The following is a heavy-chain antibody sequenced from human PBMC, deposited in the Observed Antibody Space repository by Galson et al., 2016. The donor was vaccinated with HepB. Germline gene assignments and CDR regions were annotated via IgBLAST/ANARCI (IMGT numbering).Heavy chain of an antibody. V-gene: IGHV3-30*18. CDR3: AKERDHPHNWLDP. CDR1: GFMFRSYG. D-gene: IGHD1-14*01. Sequence: SLRLSCAASGFMFRSYGMHWVRQAPGKGLEWVAVISYDGNKKYYGDSVKGRFTISRDNSNSTLFLEMDNLKAEDTAVHYCAKERDHPHNWLDPWGQGTLVTVSS. J-gene: IGHJ5*02. CDR2: ISYDGNKK.